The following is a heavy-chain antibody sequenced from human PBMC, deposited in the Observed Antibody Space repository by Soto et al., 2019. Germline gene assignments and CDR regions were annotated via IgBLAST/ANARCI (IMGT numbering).Heavy chain of an antibody. D-gene: IGHD6-19*01. CDR1: GGTFSSYA. CDR3: ARTYSSGWYSLPYWYFDL. Sequence: QVQLVQSGAEVKKPGSSVKVSSKASGGTFSSYAISWVRQAPGQGLEWMGGIIPIFGTANYAQKFQGRVTITADESTSTAYMELSSLRSEDTAVYYCARTYSSGWYSLPYWYFDLWGRGTLVTVSS. J-gene: IGHJ2*01. CDR2: IIPIFGTA. V-gene: IGHV1-69*01.